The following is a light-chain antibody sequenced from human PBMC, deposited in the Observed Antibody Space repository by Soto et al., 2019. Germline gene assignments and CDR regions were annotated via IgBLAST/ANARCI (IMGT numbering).Light chain of an antibody. J-gene: IGKJ2*01. CDR2: KAS. Sequence: DIQMTQSPSTLSASVGDRVTITCRASQSISSWLAWYQQKPGQAPKLLIYKASSLESGVPSRFSGSGSGTEFTLTISSLQPDDFATYYCQQYNSYPYTFGQGTKVEIK. CDR3: QQYNSYPYT. CDR1: QSISSW. V-gene: IGKV1-5*03.